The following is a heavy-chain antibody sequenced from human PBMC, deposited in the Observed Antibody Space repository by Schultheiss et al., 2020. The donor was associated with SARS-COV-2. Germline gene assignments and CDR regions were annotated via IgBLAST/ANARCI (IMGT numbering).Heavy chain of an antibody. CDR2: INYSGST. CDR1: GGSVSSGSYY. J-gene: IGHJ5*02. V-gene: IGHV4-61*01. CDR3: ARQRRSSSWFDP. Sequence: SETLSLTCTVSGGSVSSGSYYWSWIRQPPGKGLEWIGEINYSGSTNYNPSLKSRVTISVDTSKNQFSLKLRSVTAADTAVYYCARQRRSSSWFDPWGQGTLVTVSS. D-gene: IGHD2-2*01.